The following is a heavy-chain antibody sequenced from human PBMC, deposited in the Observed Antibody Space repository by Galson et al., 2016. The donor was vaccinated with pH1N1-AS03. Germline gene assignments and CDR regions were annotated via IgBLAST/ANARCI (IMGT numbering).Heavy chain of an antibody. V-gene: IGHV1-69*04. CDR1: GGTFSSYV. Sequence: SCKASGGTFSSYVINWVRQAPGQGLEWMGRIIPSLDVPNYAQKFQGRVTITADKSTRTAYMELSNLRSEDTGVYYCAREGRFLDWDNYAMDVWGQGTTVTVSS. J-gene: IGHJ6*02. CDR3: AREGRFLDWDNYAMDV. CDR2: IIPSLDVP. D-gene: IGHD3/OR15-3a*01.